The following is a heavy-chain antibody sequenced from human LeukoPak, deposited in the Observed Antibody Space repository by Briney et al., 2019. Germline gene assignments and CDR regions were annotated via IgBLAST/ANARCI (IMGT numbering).Heavy chain of an antibody. CDR2: ISSSSSYI. D-gene: IGHD3-3*01. CDR1: GFTFSSYA. J-gene: IGHJ3*02. CDR3: ARDLEWELRHDAFDI. V-gene: IGHV3-21*01. Sequence: PGGSLRLSCAASGFTFSSYAMSWVRQAPGKGLEWVSSISSSSSYIYYADSVKGRFTISRDNAKNSLYLQMNSLRAEDTAVYYCARDLEWELRHDAFDIWGQGTMVTVSS.